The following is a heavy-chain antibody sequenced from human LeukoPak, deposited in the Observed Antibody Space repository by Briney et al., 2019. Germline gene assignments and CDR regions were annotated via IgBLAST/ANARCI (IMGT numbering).Heavy chain of an antibody. V-gene: IGHV4-34*01. D-gene: IGHD5-12*01. Sequence: SETPSLTCAFYGGSFSGYYWSWIRQPPGKGLEWIGEINHSGSTNYNPSLKSRVTISVDTSKNQFSLKLSSVTAADTAVYYCARATGRLRNRYGSPLTAGYLDYWGQGTLVTVSS. J-gene: IGHJ4*02. CDR2: INHSGST. CDR1: GGSFSGYY. CDR3: ARATGRLRNRYGSPLTAGYLDY.